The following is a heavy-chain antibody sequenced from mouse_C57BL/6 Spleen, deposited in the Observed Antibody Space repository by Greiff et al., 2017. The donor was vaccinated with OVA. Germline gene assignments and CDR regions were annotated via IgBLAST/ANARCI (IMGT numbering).Heavy chain of an antibody. D-gene: IGHD1-1*01. CDR2: IWTGGGT. J-gene: IGHJ2*01. CDR3: ARTDTSVVAPYYFDY. CDR1: GFSLTSYA. V-gene: IGHV2-9-1*01. Sequence: QVQLKQSGPGLVAPSQSLSITCTVSGFSLTSYAISWVRQPPGKGLEWLGVIWTGGGTNYNSALKSRLSISKDNSKSQVFLKMNSLQTDDTARYYCARTDTSVVAPYYFDYWGQGTTLTVSS.